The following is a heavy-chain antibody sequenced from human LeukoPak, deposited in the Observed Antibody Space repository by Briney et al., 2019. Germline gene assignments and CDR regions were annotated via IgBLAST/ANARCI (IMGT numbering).Heavy chain of an antibody. CDR2: INTNTGNP. CDR1: GYTFTNYA. V-gene: IGHV7-4-1*02. J-gene: IGHJ4*02. Sequence: GASVKVSCKASGYTFTNYAINWVRQAPGQGLEWMGWINTNTGNPTYAQGFTGRFVFSLDTSVSAAYLQISSLKAEDTAVYYCAREVTSYGPYFDYWGQGTLVTVSS. CDR3: AREVTSYGPYFDY. D-gene: IGHD3-16*01.